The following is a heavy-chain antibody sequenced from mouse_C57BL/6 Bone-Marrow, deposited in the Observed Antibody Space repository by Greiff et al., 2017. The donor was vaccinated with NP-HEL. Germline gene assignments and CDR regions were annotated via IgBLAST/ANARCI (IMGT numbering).Heavy chain of an antibody. CDR1: GYTFTDYY. Sequence: VQLQQSGPVLVKPGASVKMSCKASGYTFTDYYMNWVKQSHGKSLEWIGVINPYNGGTSYNQKFKGKATLTVDKSSSTAYMELNSLTSEDSAVYYCARFLPITTVVATNYWGQGTTLTVSS. J-gene: IGHJ2*01. D-gene: IGHD1-1*01. CDR2: INPYNGGT. CDR3: ARFLPITTVVATNY. V-gene: IGHV1-19*01.